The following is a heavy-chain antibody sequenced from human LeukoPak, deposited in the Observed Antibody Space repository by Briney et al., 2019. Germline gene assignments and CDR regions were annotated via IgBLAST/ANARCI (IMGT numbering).Heavy chain of an antibody. Sequence: SQTLSLTCTVSGGSISSGSYYWSWIRQPAGKGLEWIGRIYTSGSTNYNPSLKSRVTISVDTSKNQFSLKLSSVTAADTAVYYCARDAPYYGSGTRGDYWGQGTLVTVSS. CDR3: ARDAPYYGSGTRGDY. D-gene: IGHD3-10*01. V-gene: IGHV4-61*02. CDR2: IYTSGST. J-gene: IGHJ4*02. CDR1: GGSISSGSYY.